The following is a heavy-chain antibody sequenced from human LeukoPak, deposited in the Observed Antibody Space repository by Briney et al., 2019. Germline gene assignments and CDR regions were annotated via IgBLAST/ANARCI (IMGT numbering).Heavy chain of an antibody. CDR1: GFTFSSYG. CDR3: AKDLTIAAAGTSLDY. CDR2: IGYDGSNK. Sequence: GGSLRLSCAASGFTFSSYGMHWVRQAPGKGLEWVAFIGYDGSNKYYADSVKGRFTISRDNSKNTLYLQMNSLGAEDTAVYYCAKDLTIAAAGTSLDYWGQGTLVTVSS. J-gene: IGHJ4*02. V-gene: IGHV3-30*02. D-gene: IGHD6-13*01.